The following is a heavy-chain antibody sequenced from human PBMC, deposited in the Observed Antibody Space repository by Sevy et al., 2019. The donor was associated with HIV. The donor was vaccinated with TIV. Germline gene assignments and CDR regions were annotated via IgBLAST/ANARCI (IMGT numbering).Heavy chain of an antibody. CDR2: IYYSGNT. V-gene: IGHV4-30-4*01. J-gene: IGHJ4*02. Sequence: SLTCTVSGESVNNAAYYWNWIRQSPGKGLEWVGYIYYSGNTYYNPSLNDRLDMSIDTSKNEFSLLMHSVTAADTAVYYCARSRVWFEELSWGQGILVTVSS. D-gene: IGHD3-10*01. CDR3: ARSRVWFEELS. CDR1: GESVNNAAYY.